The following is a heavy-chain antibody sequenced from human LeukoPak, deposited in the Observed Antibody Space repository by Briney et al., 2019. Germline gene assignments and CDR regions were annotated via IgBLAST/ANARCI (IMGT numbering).Heavy chain of an antibody. V-gene: IGHV1-2*02. CDR3: ARATYYYDSSGRYFDY. CDR2: INPNSGGT. J-gene: IGHJ4*02. D-gene: IGHD3-22*01. CDR1: GYTFTGYY. Sequence: ASVKVSCTASGYTFTGYYMHWVRQAPGQGLEWMGWINPNSGGTNYAQKFQGRVTMTRDTSISTAYMELSRLRSDDTAVYYCARATYYYDSSGRYFDYWGQGTLVTVSS.